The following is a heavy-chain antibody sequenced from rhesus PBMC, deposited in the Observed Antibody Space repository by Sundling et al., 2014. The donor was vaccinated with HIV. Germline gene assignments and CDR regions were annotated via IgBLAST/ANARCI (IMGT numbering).Heavy chain of an antibody. CDR2: IYWNDNK. V-gene: IGHV2-95*01. J-gene: IGHJ3*01. CDR1: GFSISTSGTG. Sequence: QVTLKESGPALVKPTQTLTLTCTFSGFSISTSGTGVGWIRQPPGKALEWLASIYWNDNKYYNTSLKSRLTISKDTSKNQVLLTVTNMDPVDTATYYCARVTEDAFDFWGQGLRVTVSS. CDR3: ARVTEDAFDF.